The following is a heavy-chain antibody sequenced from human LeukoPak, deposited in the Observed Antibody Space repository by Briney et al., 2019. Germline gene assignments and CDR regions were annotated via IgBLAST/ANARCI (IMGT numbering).Heavy chain of an antibody. CDR3: YCSGGSCDY. V-gene: IGHV4-39*03. Sequence: SETLSLTCTVSGGSISSSSYYWGWIRQPPGKGLEWIGSIYYSGSTYYNPSLKSRVTISVDTSKNQFSLKLSSVTAADTAVYYCYCSGGSCDYWGQGTLVTVSS. J-gene: IGHJ4*02. D-gene: IGHD2-15*01. CDR2: IYYSGST. CDR1: GGSISSSSYY.